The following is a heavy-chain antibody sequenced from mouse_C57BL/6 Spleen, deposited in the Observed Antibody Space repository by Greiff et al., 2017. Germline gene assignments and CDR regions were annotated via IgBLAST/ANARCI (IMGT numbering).Heavy chain of an antibody. CDR1: GFNIKDDY. Sequence: VQLQQSGAELVRPGASVKLSCTASGFNIKDDYMHWVKQRPEQGLEWIGWIDPENGDTEYASKFQGKATITADKSSNTAYLQLSSLTSEDTAVYYCTTSELGYWGQGTSVTVSS. CDR3: TTSELGY. V-gene: IGHV14-4*01. J-gene: IGHJ4*01. CDR2: IDPENGDT.